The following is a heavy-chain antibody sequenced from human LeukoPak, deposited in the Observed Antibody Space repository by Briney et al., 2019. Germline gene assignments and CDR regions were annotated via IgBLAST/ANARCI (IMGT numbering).Heavy chain of an antibody. Sequence: SETLSLTCTVSGGSINNHYRSWIRQPPGMGLEWVGYIYFTGTTNYNPSLKSRVTISLDKSKNQFSLKLSSVTATDTAIYYCARGGGSPRNWGQGTLVTVSS. CDR1: GGSINNHY. CDR3: ARGGGSPRN. D-gene: IGHD3-10*01. CDR2: IYFTGTT. V-gene: IGHV4-59*11. J-gene: IGHJ4*02.